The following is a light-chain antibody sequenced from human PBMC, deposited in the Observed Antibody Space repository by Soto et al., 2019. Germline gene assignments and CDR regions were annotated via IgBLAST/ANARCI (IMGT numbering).Light chain of an antibody. Sequence: EIVLTQSPATLSLSPGERATLSCRASQSVSSYLAWYQQKPGQAPRLLIYDASNRATGIPARFSGSGSGTDFSLTISRLEPEDFAVYYCEQRSNWRITFGEGTRLESK. CDR2: DAS. J-gene: IGKJ5*01. V-gene: IGKV3-11*01. CDR3: EQRSNWRIT. CDR1: QSVSSY.